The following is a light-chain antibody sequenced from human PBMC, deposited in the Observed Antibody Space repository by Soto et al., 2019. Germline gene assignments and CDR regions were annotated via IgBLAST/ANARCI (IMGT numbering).Light chain of an antibody. Sequence: TQSPATLSVSPGERAILSCRASQSLSNLAWYQQKPGQAPRLLIYGASTRATGIPARFSGSGSGTEFTLTISSLQSEDFAVYYCQQYDNWPLTFGGGTKVDIK. CDR1: QSLSN. J-gene: IGKJ4*01. CDR3: QQYDNWPLT. V-gene: IGKV3-15*01. CDR2: GAS.